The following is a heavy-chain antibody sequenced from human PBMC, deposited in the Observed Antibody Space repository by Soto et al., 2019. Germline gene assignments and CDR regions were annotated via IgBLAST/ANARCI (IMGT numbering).Heavy chain of an antibody. V-gene: IGHV4-4*02. CDR3: ATRDSSRFY. D-gene: IGHD6-13*01. CDR2: SHQSGNT. J-gene: IGHJ4*02. Sequence: QVQLQESGPGLVKPSGTLSLTCAVSGVSMSSHDWWTWVRQPPGKGLEWIGESHQSGNTNYNSSLESRVTISVDKSKNQFSLKLTSVTVADTAVYHCATRDSSRFYWGLGTLVTVSS. CDR1: GVSMSSHDW.